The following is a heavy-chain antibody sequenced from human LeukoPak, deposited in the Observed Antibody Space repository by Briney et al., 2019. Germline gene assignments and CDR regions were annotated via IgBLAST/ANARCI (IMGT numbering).Heavy chain of an antibody. CDR3: AAPGESTSLDY. J-gene: IGHJ4*02. CDR2: INPNSGGT. V-gene: IGHV1-18*01. D-gene: IGHD2-2*01. CDR1: GYNFTTYG. Sequence: ASVKDSCKASGYNFTTYGVSWVRQAPGQRPEWMGWINPNSGGTNYAQKFQGWVTMTTDTSTSTAYMELRSLRSEDTAVYYCAAPGESTSLDYWGQGTLVTVSS.